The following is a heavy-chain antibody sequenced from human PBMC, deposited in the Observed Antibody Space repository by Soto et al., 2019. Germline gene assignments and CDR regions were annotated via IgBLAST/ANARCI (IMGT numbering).Heavy chain of an antibody. CDR3: ARGRAVTQSFYFDS. D-gene: IGHD2-21*02. CDR1: DGSISINF. Sequence: SETLSLTCTISDGSISINFWNWIRQSPNKGLEWIGYIHYSGSTDHNPSLKGRVTISIDTSSNQFSLTLTSVTAADTAVYYCARGRAVTQSFYFDSWGKGTLVTVSS. CDR2: IHYSGST. V-gene: IGHV4-59*01. J-gene: IGHJ4*02.